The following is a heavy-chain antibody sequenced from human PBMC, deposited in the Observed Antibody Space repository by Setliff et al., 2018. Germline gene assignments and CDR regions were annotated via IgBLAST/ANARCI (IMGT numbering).Heavy chain of an antibody. Sequence: ASVKVSCKASGYTFNNYDINWVRQAPGQGLEWMGWINPSSGKTGYALNFQGRVTMTKNTSIATAYMDLSGLMCEDTAVYYCATGPINNDVWGRGTLVTVSS. CDR2: INPSSGKT. V-gene: IGHV1-8*02. J-gene: IGHJ2*01. CDR1: GYTFNNYD. CDR3: ATGPINNDV.